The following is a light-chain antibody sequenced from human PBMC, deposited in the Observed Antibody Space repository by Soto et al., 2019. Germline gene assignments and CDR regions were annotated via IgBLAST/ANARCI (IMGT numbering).Light chain of an antibody. Sequence: SYELTQPPSVSVSPGQTARITCSGDALPKQYAYWYQQKPGQDPVLVIYKDSERPSGIPERFSGSSSGTTVTLTISGVQAEDEADYYCQSADSRGTWVFGGGTKVTVL. V-gene: IGLV3-25*03. CDR3: QSADSRGTWV. CDR1: ALPKQY. CDR2: KDS. J-gene: IGLJ3*02.